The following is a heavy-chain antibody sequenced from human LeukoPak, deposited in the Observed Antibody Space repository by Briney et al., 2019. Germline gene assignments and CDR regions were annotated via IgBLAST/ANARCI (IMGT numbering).Heavy chain of an antibody. V-gene: IGHV4-61*01. CDR2: IYYSGST. CDR3: ARAGKWELHLYYFDY. Sequence: PSETLSLTCTVSGGSVSSGSYYWSWIRQPPGKGLEWIGYIYYSGSTNYNPSLKSRVTISVDTSKNQFSLKLSSVTAADTAVCYCARAGKWELHLYYFDYWGQGTLSPSPQ. J-gene: IGHJ4*02. CDR1: GGSVSSGSYY. D-gene: IGHD1-26*01.